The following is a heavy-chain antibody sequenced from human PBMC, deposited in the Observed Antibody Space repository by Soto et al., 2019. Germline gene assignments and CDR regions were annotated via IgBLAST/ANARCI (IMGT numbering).Heavy chain of an antibody. J-gene: IGHJ4*02. CDR2: ISYDGSNK. Sequence: QVQLVESGGGVVQPGRSPRLSCVASGFTFSSYAMHWVRQAPGKGLEWVAVISYDGSNKYYADSVKGRFTISRDNSKTLYLQMNSLRAEDTAVYYCVRDKSPYSSGWHNRHFDYWGQGTLVTVSS. D-gene: IGHD6-19*01. CDR3: VRDKSPYSSGWHNRHFDY. CDR1: GFTFSSYA. V-gene: IGHV3-30-3*01.